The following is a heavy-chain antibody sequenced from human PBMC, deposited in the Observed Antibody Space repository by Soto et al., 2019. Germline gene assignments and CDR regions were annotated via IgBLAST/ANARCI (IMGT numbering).Heavy chain of an antibody. J-gene: IGHJ3*02. CDR1: GFTFSSYW. Sequence: GGSLRLSCAASGFTFSSYWMSWVRQAPGKGLEWVANIKQDGSEKYHVDSVKGRFTISRDNAKNSLYLQMNSLRAEDTAVYYCASPLWFGELFRNGDDAFDIWGQGTMVTVSS. V-gene: IGHV3-7*01. CDR2: IKQDGSEK. CDR3: ASPLWFGELFRNGDDAFDI. D-gene: IGHD3-10*01.